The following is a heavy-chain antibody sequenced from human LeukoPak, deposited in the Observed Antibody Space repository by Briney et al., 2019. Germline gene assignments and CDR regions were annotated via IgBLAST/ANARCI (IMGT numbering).Heavy chain of an antibody. CDR1: GFTFSSYA. J-gene: IGHJ4*02. CDR2: ISGSGGST. Sequence: GGSLRLSCAASGFTFSSYAMSWVRQAPGKGLEWVSAISGSGGSTYYADSVKGRFTISRDNSKNTLYLQMNSLRAEDTAVYYCARGDSSGWYKGDYFDYWGQGTLVTVSS. V-gene: IGHV3-23*01. CDR3: ARGDSSGWYKGDYFDY. D-gene: IGHD6-19*01.